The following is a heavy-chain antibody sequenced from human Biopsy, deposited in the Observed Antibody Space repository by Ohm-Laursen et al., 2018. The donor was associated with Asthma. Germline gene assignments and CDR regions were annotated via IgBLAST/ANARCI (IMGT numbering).Heavy chain of an antibody. V-gene: IGHV4-31*03. Sequence: TLSLTCTVSGGSINIGDYYWSWIRQHPVTGLEWIGYIYYSGTTYYNPSLKSRVTISVDTSKNQFSLKLTSVTAADTAVYYCARDRRVRFLEWPPAMDVWGQGTTVTVSS. CDR2: IYYSGTT. J-gene: IGHJ6*02. CDR1: GGSINIGDYY. D-gene: IGHD3-3*01. CDR3: ARDRRVRFLEWPPAMDV.